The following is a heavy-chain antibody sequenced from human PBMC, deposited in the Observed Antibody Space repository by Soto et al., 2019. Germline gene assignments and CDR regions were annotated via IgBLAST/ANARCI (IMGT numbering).Heavy chain of an antibody. CDR2: IRSKAYGGTT. Sequence: GGSLRLSCTASGFTFGDYAMSWSRQAPGKGLEWVGFIRSKAYGGTTEYAASVKGRFTISRDDSKSIAYLQMNSLKTEDTAVYYCTRDQTQDSSCWFXYWGQGT. CDR3: TRDQTQDSSCWFXY. D-gene: IGHD6-19*01. J-gene: IGHJ4*02. CDR1: GFTFGDYA. V-gene: IGHV3-49*03.